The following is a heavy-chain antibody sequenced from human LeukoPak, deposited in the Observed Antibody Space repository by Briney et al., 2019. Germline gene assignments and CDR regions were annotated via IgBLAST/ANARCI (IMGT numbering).Heavy chain of an antibody. CDR3: ARGPRADYYYGMDV. V-gene: IGHV1-2*02. Sequence: PEASVKVSCKASGYTFTGYYMHWVRQAPGQGLEWMGWINPNSGGTNYAQKFQGRVTMTRDTSISTAYMELSRLRSDDTAVYYCARGPRADYYYGMDVWGQGTTVTVSS. J-gene: IGHJ6*02. CDR1: GYTFTGYY. CDR2: INPNSGGT.